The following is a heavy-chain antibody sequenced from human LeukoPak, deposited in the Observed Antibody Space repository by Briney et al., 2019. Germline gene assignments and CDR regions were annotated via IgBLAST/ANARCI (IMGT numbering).Heavy chain of an antibody. J-gene: IGHJ4*02. CDR3: AKVRDCGGDCLDY. CDR1: GFTFNYYD. D-gene: IGHD2-21*01. Sequence: PGGSLRLSCAVSGFTFNYYDMHWVRQAPGKGLEWVAFISYDGSNKDFADSVKGRFTISRDNSKNTLYLQMNSLRAEDTALYSCAKVRDCGGDCLDYWGQGTLVTVSS. CDR2: ISYDGSNK. V-gene: IGHV3-30*18.